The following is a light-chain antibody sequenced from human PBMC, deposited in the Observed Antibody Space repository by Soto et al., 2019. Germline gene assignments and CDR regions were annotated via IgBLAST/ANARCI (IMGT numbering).Light chain of an antibody. CDR2: GNK. J-gene: IGLJ1*01. CDR1: SSNIGAGYD. CDR3: QSYDSSLSGSYV. V-gene: IGLV1-40*01. Sequence: QSVLTQPPSVSGAPGQRVTISCTGSSSNIGAGYDVRWYQQRPGTAPKLLIYGNKNRPSGVPDRFSGSKSGTSASLAITGLQAEDDADYYCQSYDSSLSGSYVFGTGTKVTVL.